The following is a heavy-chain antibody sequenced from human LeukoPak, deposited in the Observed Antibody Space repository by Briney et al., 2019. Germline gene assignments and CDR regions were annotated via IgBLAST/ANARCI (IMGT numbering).Heavy chain of an antibody. CDR3: ARVGLTRGEAFDI. D-gene: IGHD3-16*01. CDR2: TDPKRGAT. Sequence: PGASVKVSCKASGYTFNTYSISWVRQAPGQGLEWMGWTDPKRGATKYAQKFEGRVTMTRDTSITTVYMELSSLRFDDTAMYSCARVGLTRGEAFDIWGQGTMVTVSS. J-gene: IGHJ3*02. CDR1: GYTFNTYS. V-gene: IGHV1-2*02.